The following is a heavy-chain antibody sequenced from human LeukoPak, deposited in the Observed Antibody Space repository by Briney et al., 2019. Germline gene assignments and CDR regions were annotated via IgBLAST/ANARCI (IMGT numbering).Heavy chain of an antibody. CDR1: GYSFTSYW. Sequence: GESLKISCKGSGYSFTSYWIGWVRQMPGKGLEWMGIIYPGDSDTRYSPSFRGQVTISADKSISTAYLQWSSLKASDTAMYYCARRYADGSGSYYLDYWGQGTLVTVSS. CDR2: IYPGDSDT. D-gene: IGHD3-10*01. CDR3: ARRYADGSGSYYLDY. J-gene: IGHJ4*02. V-gene: IGHV5-51*01.